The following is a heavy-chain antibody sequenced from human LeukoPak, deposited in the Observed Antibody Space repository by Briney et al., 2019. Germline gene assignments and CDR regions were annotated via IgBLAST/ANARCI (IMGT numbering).Heavy chain of an antibody. D-gene: IGHD3-22*01. Sequence: SETLSLTCTVSGGSISSYYWSWIRQPPGKGLEWIGSIYYSGSTYYNPSLKSRVTISVDTSKNQFSLKLSSVTAADTAVYYCARPAGFWYYDSRGRIDAFDIWGQGTMVTVSS. CDR3: ARPAGFWYYDSRGRIDAFDI. J-gene: IGHJ3*02. V-gene: IGHV4-59*05. CDR2: IYYSGST. CDR1: GGSISSYY.